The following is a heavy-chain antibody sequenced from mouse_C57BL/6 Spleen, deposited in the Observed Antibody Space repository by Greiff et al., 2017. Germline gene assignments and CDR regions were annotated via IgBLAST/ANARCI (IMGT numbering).Heavy chain of an antibody. D-gene: IGHD1-1*01. Sequence: VQLQQPGAELVKPGASVKLSCKASGYTFTSYWMHWVKQRPGQGLEWIGMIHPNSGSTNYNEKFKSKATLTVDKSSSTAYMQLSSLTSEDSAVYYCARSTTVVATRGYFDYWGQGTTLTVSS. CDR2: IHPNSGST. CDR3: ARSTTVVATRGYFDY. J-gene: IGHJ2*01. CDR1: GYTFTSYW. V-gene: IGHV1-64*01.